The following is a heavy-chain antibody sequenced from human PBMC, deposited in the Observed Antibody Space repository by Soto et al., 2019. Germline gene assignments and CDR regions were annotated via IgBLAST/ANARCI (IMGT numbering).Heavy chain of an antibody. CDR3: AKDTWKSSSWLPTTTDN. V-gene: IGHV3-23*01. J-gene: IGHJ4*02. CDR1: GFTFNSYA. D-gene: IGHD6-13*01. Sequence: EVQLLESGGGLVQPGGSLRLSCAVSGFTFNSYAMTWVRQAPGKGLEWVSAISDTGINTYYADSVKGRFTISRDNSKNTLYLQLNSVRAEDTAVYYCAKDTWKSSSWLPTTTDNWGQGTLVTVSS. CDR2: ISDTGINT.